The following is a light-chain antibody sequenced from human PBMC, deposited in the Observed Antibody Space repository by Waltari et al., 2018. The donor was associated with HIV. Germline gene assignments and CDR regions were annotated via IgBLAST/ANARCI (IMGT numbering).Light chain of an antibody. CDR1: NFDIGGSDY. CDR3: SSHTSNNTYVV. V-gene: IGLV2-14*03. CDR2: NVR. J-gene: IGLJ2*01. Sequence: QSALAQPASVSRSPGQSIIISCTGTNFDIGGSDYVSWYQQYPGKAPKLNIYNVRERPSGVSIRFSGSKSANTASLAISGLQTEDEADYHCSSHTSNNTYVVFGGGTKVTVL.